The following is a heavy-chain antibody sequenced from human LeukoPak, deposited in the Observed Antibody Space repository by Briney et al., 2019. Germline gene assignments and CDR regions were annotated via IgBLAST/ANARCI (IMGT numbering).Heavy chain of an antibody. CDR3: ARDRSIPGIGYSGYHTFDGFDY. CDR1: GFTFSSYS. Sequence: SGGSLRLSCAASGFTFSSYSMNWVRQAPGKGLEWVSSISSSSSSYIYYADSVKGRFTISRDNAKNSLYLQMNSLRAEDTAVYYCARDRSIPGIGYSGYHTFDGFDYWGQGTLVTVSS. D-gene: IGHD5-12*01. CDR2: ISSSSSSYI. V-gene: IGHV3-21*01. J-gene: IGHJ4*02.